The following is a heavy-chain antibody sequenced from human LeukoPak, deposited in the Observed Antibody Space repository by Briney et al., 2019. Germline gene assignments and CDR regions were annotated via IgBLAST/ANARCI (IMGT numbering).Heavy chain of an antibody. Sequence: GGSLRLSCAVSGFTFSDYYMSWIRQAPGKGLEWVSYISSGGSTISHADSVKGRFTISRDNAENSLYLQMNSLRAEDTAVYYCARGAAAGRCFDYWGQGTLVAVSS. D-gene: IGHD6-13*01. CDR3: ARGAAAGRCFDY. V-gene: IGHV3-11*01. CDR1: GFTFSDYY. J-gene: IGHJ4*02. CDR2: ISSGGSTI.